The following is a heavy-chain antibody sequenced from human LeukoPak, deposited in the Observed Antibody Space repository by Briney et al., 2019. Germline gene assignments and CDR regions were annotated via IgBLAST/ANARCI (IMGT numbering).Heavy chain of an antibody. CDR2: IYYSGST. J-gene: IGHJ6*04. D-gene: IGHD3-10*01. CDR3: AGGSAFYYYGMDV. Sequence: SETLSLTCTVSGGSISSYYWSWIRQPPGKGLEWIGYIYYSGSTNYNPSLKSRVTISVDTSNNQFSLKLSSVTAADTAVYYCAGGSAFYYYGMDVWGKGTTVTVSS. CDR1: GGSISSYY. V-gene: IGHV4-59*01.